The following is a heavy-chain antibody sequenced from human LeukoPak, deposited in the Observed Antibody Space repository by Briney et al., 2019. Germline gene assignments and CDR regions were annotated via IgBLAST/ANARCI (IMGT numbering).Heavy chain of an antibody. D-gene: IGHD1-1*01. V-gene: IGHV3-7*01. J-gene: IGHJ3*02. CDR2: IKKDGNEK. Sequence: PGGSLRLSCVGSGLSLSNYWMSWVRQAPGKGLEFVANIKKDGNEKYYVDSVRGRFTISRDNTKNSLYLQMNSLRADDTAVYHCARQETSTYNGAFDIWGQGTMVTVSS. CDR3: ARQETSTYNGAFDI. CDR1: GLSLSNYW.